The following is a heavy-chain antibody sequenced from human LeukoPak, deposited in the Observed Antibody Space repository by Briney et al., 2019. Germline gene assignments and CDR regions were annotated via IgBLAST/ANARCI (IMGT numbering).Heavy chain of an antibody. D-gene: IGHD7-27*01. J-gene: IGHJ2*01. CDR1: GYSISSGYY. CDR2: IYHGGAT. Sequence: SETLPLTCTVSGYSISSGYYWGWIRQPPGKVLEWIANIYHGGATYYNPSLKSRVIILVDTSKNQFSLNLSSVTASDTAVYYCARVTGIWYFDLWGRGTLVTVSP. V-gene: IGHV4-38-2*02. CDR3: ARVTGIWYFDL.